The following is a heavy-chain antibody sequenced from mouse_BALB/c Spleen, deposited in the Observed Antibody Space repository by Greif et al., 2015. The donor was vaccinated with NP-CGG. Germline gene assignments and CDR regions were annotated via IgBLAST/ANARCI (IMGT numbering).Heavy chain of an antibody. J-gene: IGHJ1*01. CDR3: ARGGGSSYWYFDV. CDR1: GYSITSDYA. D-gene: IGHD1-1*01. Sequence: EVQLQQSGPGLVKPSQSLSLTCTVTGYSITSDYAWNWIRQFPGNKLEWMGYISYSGSTSYNPSLKSRISITRDTSKNQFFLQLNSVTTEDTATYYCARGGGSSYWYFDVWGAGTTVTVSS. V-gene: IGHV3-2*02. CDR2: ISYSGST.